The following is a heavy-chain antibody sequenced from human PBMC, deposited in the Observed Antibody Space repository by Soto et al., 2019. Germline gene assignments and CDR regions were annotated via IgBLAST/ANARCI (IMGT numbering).Heavy chain of an antibody. Sequence: SETLSLTCTVSGGSISSSSYYWGWIRQPPGKGLEWIGSIYYSGSTYYNPSLKSRVTISVDTSKNQFSLKLSSVTAADTAVYYCARLDYGDYFDYWGQGTLVTVSS. CDR1: GGSISSSSYY. V-gene: IGHV4-39*01. D-gene: IGHD4-17*01. J-gene: IGHJ4*02. CDR3: ARLDYGDYFDY. CDR2: IYYSGST.